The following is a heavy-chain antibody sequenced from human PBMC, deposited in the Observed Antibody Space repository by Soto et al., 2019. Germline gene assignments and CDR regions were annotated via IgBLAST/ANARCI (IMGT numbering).Heavy chain of an antibody. J-gene: IGHJ4*01. D-gene: IGHD3-22*01. V-gene: IGHV4-31*01. CDR2: IYYGGST. Sequence: SETLSLTCTVSGGSISSGGYYWSWIRQHPGKGLEWIGYIYYGGSTYYNPSLKSPATISGDTSKNQFSLKLSSVPAAATAVYYCARGGYYYENSGQNAYDYWGQGILVTVSS. CDR3: ARGGYYYENSGQNAYDY. CDR1: GGSISSGGYY.